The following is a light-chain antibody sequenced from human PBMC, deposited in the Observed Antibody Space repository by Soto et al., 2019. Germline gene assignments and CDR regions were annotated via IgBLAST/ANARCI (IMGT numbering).Light chain of an antibody. J-gene: IGKJ1*01. CDR3: QQYERLAT. CDR2: DAS. Sequence: DIQMTQSPSTLSASAGDRVTITCRASQSINNCLAWYQQKPGKAPNLLIYDASSLGSGVPSRFSGSGSGTEFTLTISSLQPDDFATYYCQQYERLATFGQGTKVEIK. V-gene: IGKV1-5*01. CDR1: QSINNC.